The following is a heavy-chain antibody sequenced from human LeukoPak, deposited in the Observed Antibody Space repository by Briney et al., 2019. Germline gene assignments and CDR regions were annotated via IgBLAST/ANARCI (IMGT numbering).Heavy chain of an antibody. CDR2: ISGSGGST. CDR1: GFTFSSYA. V-gene: IGHV3-23*01. D-gene: IGHD6-13*01. Sequence: PGGSLRLSCAASGFTFSSYAMSWVRQAPGKGLEWVSAISGSGGSTYYADSVKGRFTISRDNSKNTLYLQMNSLRAEDTAVYYCAKDTDSRSWYALGPIDYWGQGTLVTVSS. CDR3: AKDTDSRSWYALGPIDY. J-gene: IGHJ4*02.